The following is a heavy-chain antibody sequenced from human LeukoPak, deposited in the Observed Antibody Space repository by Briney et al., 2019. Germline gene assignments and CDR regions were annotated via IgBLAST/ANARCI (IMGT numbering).Heavy chain of an antibody. CDR2: IFHSGST. V-gene: IGHV4-39*01. D-gene: IGHD1-20*01. CDR1: GGSVSSGSYY. CDR3: ARHLSMYNWND. J-gene: IGHJ4*02. Sequence: SETLSLTCTVSGGSVSSGSYYWGWIRQPPGKGLEWIGSIFHSGSTYYNPSLKSRVTISVDTSKNQFSLKLSSVTAADTAVYYCARHLSMYNWNDLGQGTLVTVSS.